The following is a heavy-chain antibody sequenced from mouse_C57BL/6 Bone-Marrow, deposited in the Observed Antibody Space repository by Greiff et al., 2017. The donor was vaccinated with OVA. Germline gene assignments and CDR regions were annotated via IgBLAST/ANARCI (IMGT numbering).Heavy chain of an antibody. D-gene: IGHD2-4*01. J-gene: IGHJ4*01. CDR1: GFSLTSYG. CDR3: ARNQGDYVIYYYAMDY. CDR2: IWSGGST. V-gene: IGHV2-2*01. Sequence: QVQLKESGPGLVQPSQSLSITCTVSGFSLTSYGVHWVRQSPGKGLEWLGVIWSGGSTDYNAAFISRLSISKDNSKSQVFFKMNSLQADDTAIYYCARNQGDYVIYYYAMDYWGQGTSVTVSS.